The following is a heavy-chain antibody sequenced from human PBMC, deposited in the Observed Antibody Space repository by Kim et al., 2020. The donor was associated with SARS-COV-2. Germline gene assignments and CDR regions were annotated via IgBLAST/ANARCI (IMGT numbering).Heavy chain of an antibody. V-gene: IGHV1-24*01. CDR3: ATDTRYYYGSGSYYGMDV. CDR1: GYTLTELS. Sequence: ASVKVSCKVSGYTLTELSMHWVRQAPGKGLEWMGGFDPEDGETIYAQKFQGRVTMTEDTSTDTAYMELSSLRSEDTAVYYCATDTRYYYGSGSYYGMDVWGQGTTVTVSS. J-gene: IGHJ6*02. CDR2: FDPEDGET. D-gene: IGHD3-10*01.